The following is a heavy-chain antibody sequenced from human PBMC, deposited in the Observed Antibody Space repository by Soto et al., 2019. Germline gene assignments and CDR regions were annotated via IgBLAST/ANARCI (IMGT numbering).Heavy chain of an antibody. CDR2: IYHSGST. CDR3: ARHFPGPRVEYQLPRPYYYFYGMDV. CDR1: GGSISTSNL. Sequence: SETLSLTCAVSGGSISTSNLWTWVRQPPGKGLEWIGEIYHSGSTNYNPSLKSRVTISVDKSKNQFSLKLNSVTAADTAVYYCARHFPGPRVEYQLPRPYYYFYGMDVWGQGTTVTV. J-gene: IGHJ6*01. D-gene: IGHD2-2*01. V-gene: IGHV4-4*02.